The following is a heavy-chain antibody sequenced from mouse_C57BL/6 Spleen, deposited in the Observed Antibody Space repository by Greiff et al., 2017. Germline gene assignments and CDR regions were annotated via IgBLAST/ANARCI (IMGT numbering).Heavy chain of an antibody. V-gene: IGHV1-55*01. D-gene: IGHD2-12*01. J-gene: IGHJ4*01. Sequence: VQLQQPGAELVKPGASVKMSCKASGYTFTSYWITWVKQRPGQGLEWIGDIYPGSGSTNYNEKFKSKATLTVDTSSSTAYMQLSSLTSEDSAVYYCAREKAYYNEMDYWGQGTSVTVSS. CDR3: AREKAYYNEMDY. CDR2: IYPGSGST. CDR1: GYTFTSYW.